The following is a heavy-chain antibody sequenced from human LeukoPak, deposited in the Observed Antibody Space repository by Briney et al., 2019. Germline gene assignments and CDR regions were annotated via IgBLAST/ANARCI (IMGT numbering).Heavy chain of an antibody. V-gene: IGHV3-30*02. D-gene: IGHD5-24*01. CDR3: AKDLSPLLPEMATTAGDY. CDR1: GFTFSSYG. CDR2: IRYDGSNK. J-gene: IGHJ4*02. Sequence: PGGSLRLSCAASGFTFSSYGMHWVRQAPGKGLEWVAFIRYDGSNKYYADSVKGRFTISRDNSKNTLYLQMNSLRAEDTAVYYCAKDLSPLLPEMATTAGDYWGQGTLVTVSS.